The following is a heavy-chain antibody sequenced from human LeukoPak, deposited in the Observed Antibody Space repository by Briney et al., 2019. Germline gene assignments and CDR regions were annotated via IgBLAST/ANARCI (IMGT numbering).Heavy chain of an antibody. CDR1: GYSISSGYY. CDR3: ARGGWLLGPDY. J-gene: IGHJ4*02. D-gene: IGHD5-12*01. CDR2: IYHSGST. Sequence: SETLSLTCTVSGYSISSGYYWGWIQQPPGKGLEWIGSIYHSGSTYYNPSLKSRVTISVDTSKNQFSLKLSSVTAADTAVYYCARGGWLLGPDYWGQGTLVTVSS. V-gene: IGHV4-38-2*02.